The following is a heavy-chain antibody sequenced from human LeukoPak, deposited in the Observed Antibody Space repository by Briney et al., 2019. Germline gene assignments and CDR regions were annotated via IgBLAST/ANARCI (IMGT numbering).Heavy chain of an antibody. Sequence: SETLSLTCTVSGYPISSGYYWGWIRQPPGKGLEWIGSIYHSGSTYYNPSLKSRVTISVDTSKNQFSLKLSSVTAADTAVYYCASDGGRGYSQGPYYMDVWGKGTTVTVSS. CDR1: GYPISSGYY. D-gene: IGHD5-18*01. CDR3: ASDGGRGYSQGPYYMDV. J-gene: IGHJ6*03. V-gene: IGHV4-38-2*02. CDR2: IYHSGST.